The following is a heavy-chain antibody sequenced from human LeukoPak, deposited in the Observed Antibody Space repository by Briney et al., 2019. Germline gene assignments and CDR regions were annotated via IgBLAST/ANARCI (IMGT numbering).Heavy chain of an antibody. CDR2: ISGSGGST. J-gene: IGHJ4*02. D-gene: IGHD2-21*01. V-gene: IGHV3-23*01. CDR3: AKFLPTHIVDANYYFDY. Sequence: PGGSLRLSCAASGFTFSSYAMSWVRQAPGKGLEWVSAISGSGGSTYYADPVKGRFTIASNNSKNTLHLQRTSLRAEETAVYYCAKFLPTHIVDANYYFDYWGQGTLVIVSS. CDR1: GFTFSSYA.